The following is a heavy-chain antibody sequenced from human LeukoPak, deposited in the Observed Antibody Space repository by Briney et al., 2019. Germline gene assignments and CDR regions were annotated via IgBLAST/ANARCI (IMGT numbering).Heavy chain of an antibody. CDR1: GGSISSYY. CDR3: AREFPYYYDSSGYYRGPPDAFDI. J-gene: IGHJ3*02. CDR2: IYTSGST. D-gene: IGHD3-22*01. V-gene: IGHV4-4*07. Sequence: SETLSLTCTVSGGSISSYYWSWIRQPAGKGLEWIGRIYTSGSTNYNPSLKSRVIMSVDTSKNQFSLKLSSVTAADTAVYYCAREFPYYYDSSGYYRGPPDAFDIWGQGTMVTVSS.